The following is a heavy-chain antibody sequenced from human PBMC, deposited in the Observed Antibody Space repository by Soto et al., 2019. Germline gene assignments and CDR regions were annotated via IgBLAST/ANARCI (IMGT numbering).Heavy chain of an antibody. CDR1: GFTFSTYA. J-gene: IGHJ4*02. Sequence: EVQLVESGGGLVQPGGSLRLSCAASGFTFSTYAMHWVRQAPGKGLEYVSALTNNGGTTYYASSVKGRFTISRDNYKNTLYLQMGSLRAEEMAVYYCARAASSTWYLAYWGQGTLVTVSS. CDR2: LTNNGGTT. CDR3: ARAASSTWYLAY. D-gene: IGHD6-13*01. V-gene: IGHV3-64*01.